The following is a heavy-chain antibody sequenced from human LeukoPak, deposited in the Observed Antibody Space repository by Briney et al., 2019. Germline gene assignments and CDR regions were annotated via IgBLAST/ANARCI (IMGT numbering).Heavy chain of an antibody. CDR3: AREIVVVPAAIVPFDP. D-gene: IGHD2-2*01. CDR2: INPNSGGT. J-gene: IGHJ5*02. V-gene: IGHV1-2*02. CDR1: GYTFTGYY. Sequence: ASVKVSCKASGYTFTGYYMRWVRQAPGQGLEWMGWINPNSGGTNYAQKFQGRVTMTRDTSISTAYMELSRLRSDDTAVYYCAREIVVVPAAIVPFDPWGQGTLVTVSS.